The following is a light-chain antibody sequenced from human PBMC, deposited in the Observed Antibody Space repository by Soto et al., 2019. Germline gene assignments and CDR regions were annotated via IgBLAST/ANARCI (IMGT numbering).Light chain of an antibody. V-gene: IGKV3-20*01. Sequence: EIVLTQSPGTLSLSPGERATLSCRASQSVSSNHLAWYQQKPGQAPRLLIYGASSRATGVPDRFSVSGSGTDFTLTISRLEPGDFAVYYCQHYGSSRTFGQGTKVEIK. CDR3: QHYGSSRT. CDR1: QSVSSNH. J-gene: IGKJ1*01. CDR2: GAS.